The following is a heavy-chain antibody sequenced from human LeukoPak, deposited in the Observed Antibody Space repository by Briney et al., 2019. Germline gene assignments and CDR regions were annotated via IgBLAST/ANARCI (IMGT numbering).Heavy chain of an antibody. V-gene: IGHV1-18*01. CDR3: ARVRYCSGGSCYYFDY. CDR1: GYTFTSDG. Sequence: VKVSCKASGYTFTSDGISWVRQAPGQGLEWMGWISAYNGNTNYAQKLQGRVTMTTDTSTSTAYMELRSLRSDDTAVYYCARVRYCSGGSCYYFDYWGQGTLVTVSS. J-gene: IGHJ4*02. D-gene: IGHD2-15*01. CDR2: ISAYNGNT.